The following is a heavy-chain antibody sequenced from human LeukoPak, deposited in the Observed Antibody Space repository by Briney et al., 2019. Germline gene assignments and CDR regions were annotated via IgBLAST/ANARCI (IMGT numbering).Heavy chain of an antibody. CDR1: GFTFSSYA. J-gene: IGHJ4*02. CDR2: ISGSGGRT. CDR3: SKKRSPIGR. Sequence: GXXLRLSCAASGFTFSSYAMSWVRQAPGKGLEWVSAISGSGGRTYYADSVKGRFTISRDNSKNTLYLQMNTLRAEDTAVYYCSKKRSPIGRWGQGTLVTVSS. D-gene: IGHD3/OR15-3a*01. V-gene: IGHV3-23*01.